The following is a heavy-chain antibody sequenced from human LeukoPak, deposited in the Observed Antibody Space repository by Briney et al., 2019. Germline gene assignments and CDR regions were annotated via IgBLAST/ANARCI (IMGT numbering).Heavy chain of an antibody. V-gene: IGHV3-21*01. J-gene: IGHJ4*02. CDR3: ARAVSVAGRALYYFDY. D-gene: IGHD6-19*01. CDR1: AFTFSSYG. CDR2: ISSSSSYI. Sequence: GGSLRLSCAASAFTFSSYGMHWVRQAPGKGLEWVSSISSSSSYIYYADSVKGRFTISRDNAKNSLYLQMNSLRAEDTAVYYCARAVSVAGRALYYFDYWGQGTLVTVSS.